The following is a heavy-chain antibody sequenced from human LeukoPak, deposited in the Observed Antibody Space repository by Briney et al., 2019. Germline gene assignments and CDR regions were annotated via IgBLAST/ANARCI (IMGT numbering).Heavy chain of an antibody. J-gene: IGHJ4*02. V-gene: IGHV3-23*01. CDR1: GFTFSSYA. D-gene: IGHD3-22*01. CDR2: ISGSGGST. Sequence: GGSLRLSCAASGFTFSSYAMSWVRQAPGKGLEWVSAISGSGGSTYYADSVKGRFTISRDNSKNTLYLQMNSLRAEDTAVYYCAKAAQYYYDSSGYYVFDYWGQGTLVTVS. CDR3: AKAAQYYYDSSGYYVFDY.